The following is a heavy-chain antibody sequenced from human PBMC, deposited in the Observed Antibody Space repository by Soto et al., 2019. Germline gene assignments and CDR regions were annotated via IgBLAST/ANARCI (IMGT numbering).Heavy chain of an antibody. V-gene: IGHV1-18*01. CDR1: GYTFHRYG. J-gene: IGHJ5*02. CDR3: ARDGPTYYYDSSGYYPRVLGCFDP. CDR2: ISAYNGNT. D-gene: IGHD3-22*01. Sequence: AAETVSYKASGYTFHRYGLSWVRQAPRSGLEWMGWISAYNGNTNYAQKLQCRVTMTTDTSTSTAYMELRSLRSDDTAVYYCARDGPTYYYDSSGYYPRVLGCFDPWGQGTLVTVSS.